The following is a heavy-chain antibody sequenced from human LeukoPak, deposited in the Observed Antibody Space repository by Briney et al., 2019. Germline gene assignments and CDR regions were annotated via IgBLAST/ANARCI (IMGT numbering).Heavy chain of an antibody. J-gene: IGHJ6*03. V-gene: IGHV4-34*01. CDR2: INHSGST. CDR1: GGSFSGYY. D-gene: IGHD6-19*01. Sequence: SETLSLTCAVYGGSFSGYYWSWIRQPPGKGLEWIGEINHSGSTNYNPSLKSRVTISVDTSKNQFSLKLSSVTAADTAVYYCARTHRIAVAGISRNCYYMDVWGEGTTVTVSS. CDR3: ARTHRIAVAGISRNCYYMDV.